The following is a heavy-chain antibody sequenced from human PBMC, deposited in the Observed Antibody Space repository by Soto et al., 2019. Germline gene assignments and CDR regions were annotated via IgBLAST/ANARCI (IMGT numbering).Heavy chain of an antibody. V-gene: IGHV1-69*01. J-gene: IGHJ4*02. D-gene: IGHD1-26*01. CDR3: ARDGGRHSGGIDY. CDR2: IITIFGTA. Sequence: QVQLVQSGAAVKKPGSSVKVSCKASGGTFSSYSINWVRQAPGQGLEWMGEIITIFGTANYAEKFQGRVTLTADESTSTAYMELSSLSSEDTAVYYCARDGGRHSGGIDYWGQGTVVTVSS. CDR1: GGTFSSYS.